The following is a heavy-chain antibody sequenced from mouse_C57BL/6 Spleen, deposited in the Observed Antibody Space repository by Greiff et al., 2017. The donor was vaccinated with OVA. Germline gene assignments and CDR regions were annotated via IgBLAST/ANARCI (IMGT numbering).Heavy chain of an antibody. V-gene: IGHV1-61*01. CDR2: IYPSDSET. D-gene: IGHD2-5*01. J-gene: IGHJ3*01. Sequence: VKLQQPGAELVRPGSSVKLSCKASGYTFTSYWMAWVKQRPGQGLEWIGNIYPSDSETHYNQKFKDKATLTVDKSSSTAYMQLSSLTSEDSAVYYCARNNGAYYSNYAWFAYWGQGTLVTVSA. CDR1: GYTFTSYW. CDR3: ARNNGAYYSNYAWFAY.